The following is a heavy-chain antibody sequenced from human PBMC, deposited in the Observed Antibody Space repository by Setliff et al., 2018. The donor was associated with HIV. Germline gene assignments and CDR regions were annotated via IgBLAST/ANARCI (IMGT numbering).Heavy chain of an antibody. J-gene: IGHJ4*02. CDR1: GYTFTSYG. Sequence: ASVKVSCKVSGYTFTSYGISWVRQAPGQGLEWMGWISTHSDDTDYAQKFQGRVTMTRDTSTSTVYMELRSLRSDDTAVYYCARDRQDYSAGSYIYYFDYWGQGTLVTVSS. D-gene: IGHD3-10*01. CDR2: ISTHSDDT. CDR3: ARDRQDYSAGSYIYYFDY. V-gene: IGHV1-18*01.